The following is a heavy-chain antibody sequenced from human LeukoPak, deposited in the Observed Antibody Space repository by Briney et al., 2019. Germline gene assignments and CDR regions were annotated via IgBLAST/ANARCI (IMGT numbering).Heavy chain of an antibody. CDR3: ARKSRGYFDL. J-gene: IGHJ2*01. Sequence: SETLSLTCTVSGGSISSYYWSWIRQPPGKGLEWIGYIYYSGSTNYNPSLKSRVTISVDTSKNQFSLKLSSVTAADTAVYYCARKSRGYFDLWGRGTLVTVSS. CDR1: GGSISSYY. V-gene: IGHV4-59*08. CDR2: IYYSGST.